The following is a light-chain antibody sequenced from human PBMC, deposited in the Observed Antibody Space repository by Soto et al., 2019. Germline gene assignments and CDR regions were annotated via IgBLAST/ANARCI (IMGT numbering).Light chain of an antibody. CDR3: QADGPKVV. Sequence: QSVLTQPPSVSGAPGQRVTISCTGTSSNIGADYDVHWYQQLPGTAPKLIIYGNSNRPSGVPIRFSGSKSGTSASLAITGLQAEDEAYYYCQADGPKVVFGGGTKLTVL. J-gene: IGLJ2*01. V-gene: IGLV1-40*01. CDR2: GNS. CDR1: SSNIGADYD.